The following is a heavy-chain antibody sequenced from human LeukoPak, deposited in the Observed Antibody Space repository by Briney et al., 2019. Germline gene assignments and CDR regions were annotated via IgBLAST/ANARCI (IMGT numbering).Heavy chain of an antibody. D-gene: IGHD3-3*01. V-gene: IGHV4-28*05. Sequence: SETLSLTCAVSGYSISSSNYWAWIRQPPGKGLEWIGHIYYSGGIYYNPSLKSRVTISVDTSKNQFSLKLSSVTAADTAVYYCARQGFWSGYLYGMDVWGQGTTVTVSS. CDR1: GYSISSSNY. CDR3: ARQGFWSGYLYGMDV. J-gene: IGHJ6*02. CDR2: IYYSGGI.